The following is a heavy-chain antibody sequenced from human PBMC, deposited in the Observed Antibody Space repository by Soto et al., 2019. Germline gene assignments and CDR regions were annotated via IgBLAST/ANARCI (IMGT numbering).Heavy chain of an antibody. J-gene: IGHJ4*02. Sequence: TLSLTRPVSVRSVRRSECYWTWLLEPAWKGLEWIGYIYYSESAYYNPSLKSRLTMSVDTSKNQFSVTLSSVTAADTAVYHCARTSMGETATRGIDYWGQGTLVTVSS. D-gene: IGHD2-15*01. CDR3: ARTSMGETATRGIDY. V-gene: IGHV4-30-4*01. CDR2: IYYSESA. CDR1: VRSVRRSECY.